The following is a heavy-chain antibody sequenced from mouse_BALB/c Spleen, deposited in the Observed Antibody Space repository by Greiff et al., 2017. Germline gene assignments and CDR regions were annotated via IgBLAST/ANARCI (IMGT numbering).Heavy chain of an antibody. Sequence: EVKLVESGGGLVQPGCSLRLSCATSGFTFTDYYMSWVRQPPGKALEWLGFIRNKANGYTTEYSASVKGRFTISRDNSQSILYLQMNTLRAEDSATYYCARDNAMDYWGQGTSVTVSS. CDR2: IRNKANGYTT. V-gene: IGHV7-3*02. CDR1: GFTFTDYY. CDR3: ARDNAMDY. J-gene: IGHJ4*01.